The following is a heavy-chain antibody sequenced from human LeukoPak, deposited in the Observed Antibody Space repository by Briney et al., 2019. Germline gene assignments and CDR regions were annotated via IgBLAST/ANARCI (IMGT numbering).Heavy chain of an antibody. J-gene: IGHJ6*03. CDR3: ARQISDYYYYYIDV. CDR1: GGSITSSSYY. V-gene: IGHV4-39*01. CDR2: VYYGGTT. Sequence: SETLSLTCTVSGGSITSSSYYWGWIRQPPGKGLEWIGNVYYGGTTYYNSSLKSRVTIFEDTPKNCFSLMLSSVTAADTAVYYCARQISDYYYYYIDVWGKGTTVIVSS.